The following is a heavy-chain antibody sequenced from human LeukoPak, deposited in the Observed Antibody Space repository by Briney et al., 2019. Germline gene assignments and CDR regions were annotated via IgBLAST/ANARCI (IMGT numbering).Heavy chain of an antibody. CDR2: IYPGDSDT. J-gene: IGHJ4*02. D-gene: IGHD6-19*01. V-gene: IGHV5-51*01. Sequence: GESLKIFCKGSGYSFTSYWIGWVRQMPGKGLGWMGIIYPGDSDTRYSPSFQGQVTISADKSISTAYLQWSNLKASDTAMYYCARQRGSSGWPFDYWGQGTLVTVSS. CDR3: ARQRGSSGWPFDY. CDR1: GYSFTSYW.